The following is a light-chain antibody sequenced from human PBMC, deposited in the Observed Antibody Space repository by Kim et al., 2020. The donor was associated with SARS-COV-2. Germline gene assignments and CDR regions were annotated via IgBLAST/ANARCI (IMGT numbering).Light chain of an antibody. V-gene: IGLV1-44*01. CDR3: ASWDARLTGWV. Sequence: GQTVSVSCSGSNSHIGRNAVNWYQHLPGTAPRLLIFNSNERPSGVPDRFSGSKSGSSASLAISGLRSDDEADYYCASWDARLTGWVFCGGTKLTVL. CDR2: NSN. CDR1: NSHIGRNA. J-gene: IGLJ3*02.